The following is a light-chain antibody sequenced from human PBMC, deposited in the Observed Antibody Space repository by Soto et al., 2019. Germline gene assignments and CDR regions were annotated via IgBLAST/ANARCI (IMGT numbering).Light chain of an antibody. CDR2: DAS. CDR3: QQYDSFSVT. J-gene: IGKJ1*01. Sequence: DTQMTQSTSTRSASVGDSVTLTCLASQSISSWLAWYQQKPGKAPKLLIYDASSLESGVPSRFSGSGSGTEFTLTISSLQPDDFATYYCQQYDSFSVTFGQGTKVDIK. V-gene: IGKV1-5*01. CDR1: QSISSW.